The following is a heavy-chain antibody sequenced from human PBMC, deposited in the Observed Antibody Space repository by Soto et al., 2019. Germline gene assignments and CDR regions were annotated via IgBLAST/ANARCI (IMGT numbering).Heavy chain of an antibody. CDR2: IKQDGSEK. V-gene: IGHV3-7*01. Sequence: EVQLVESGGGLVQPGGSLRLSCAASGFAFSGYWMSWVRQAPGKGLEGVANIKQDGSEKYYVDSVKSRFTTSRDKAKNSLYLQMNSLRVEDTAVYYCARATSVDAYWGQGTLVTVSS. D-gene: IGHD5-12*01. CDR1: GFAFSGYW. CDR3: ARATSVDAY. J-gene: IGHJ4*02.